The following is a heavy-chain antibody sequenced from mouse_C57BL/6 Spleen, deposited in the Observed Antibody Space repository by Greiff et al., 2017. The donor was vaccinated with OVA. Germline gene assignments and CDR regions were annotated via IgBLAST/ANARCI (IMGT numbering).Heavy chain of an antibody. CDR1: GYTFTDYY. CDR3: ARTYVPNYYAMDY. Sequence: QVQLQQSGAELVRPGASVKLSCKASGYTFTDYYINWVKQRPGQGLEWIARIYPGSGNTYYNEKFKGKATLTAEKSSSTAYMQLSSLTSEDSAVYFCARTYVPNYYAMDYWGQGTSVTVSS. CDR2: IYPGSGNT. J-gene: IGHJ4*01. V-gene: IGHV1-76*01. D-gene: IGHD5-1*01.